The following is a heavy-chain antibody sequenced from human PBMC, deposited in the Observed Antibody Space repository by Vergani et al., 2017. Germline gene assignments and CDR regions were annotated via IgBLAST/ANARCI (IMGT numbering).Heavy chain of an antibody. D-gene: IGHD6-19*01. Sequence: QVQLVESGGGVVQPGRSLRLSCAVSGFTFSNFPMHWVRQAPGKGLEWVAVISYDGNDKYYADSVRGRFTISRDNSKNTLYLQVNSLRAEDTAVYYCAKDRGMTAVAEYWGQGTLVTVSS. CDR1: GFTFSNFP. J-gene: IGHJ4*02. V-gene: IGHV3-30-3*01. CDR3: AKDRGMTAVAEY. CDR2: ISYDGNDK.